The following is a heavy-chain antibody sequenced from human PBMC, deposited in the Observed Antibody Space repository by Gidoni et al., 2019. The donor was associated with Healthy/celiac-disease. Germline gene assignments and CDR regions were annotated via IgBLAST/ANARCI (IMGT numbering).Heavy chain of an antibody. J-gene: IGHJ4*02. CDR3: AKQPSGSYSRFGY. CDR2: ISCSGGST. CDR1: GFTFSSYA. Sequence: EVQLLESGGGLVQPGGSLRLSCAASGFTFSSYAMSWVRQAPGKGLEWVSAISCSGGSTYYADSVKGRFTISRDNSKNTLYLQMNSLRAEDTAVYYCAKQPSGSYSRFGYWGQGTLVTVSS. V-gene: IGHV3-23*01. D-gene: IGHD1-26*01.